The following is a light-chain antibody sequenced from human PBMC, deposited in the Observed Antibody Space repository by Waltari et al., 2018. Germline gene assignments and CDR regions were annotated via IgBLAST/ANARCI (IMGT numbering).Light chain of an antibody. CDR3: QHYYSTIPVA. V-gene: IGKV1-NL1*01. J-gene: IGKJ4*01. Sequence: DIQMTQSPSSLSASVGDRVTNTCRASQGISNSLAWYQQKTGKAPKLLLYAASRLESGVPSRFSGSGSGTEYTLTISSLQPEDFATYYCQHYYSTIPVAFGGGTKVEVK. CDR1: QGISNS. CDR2: AAS.